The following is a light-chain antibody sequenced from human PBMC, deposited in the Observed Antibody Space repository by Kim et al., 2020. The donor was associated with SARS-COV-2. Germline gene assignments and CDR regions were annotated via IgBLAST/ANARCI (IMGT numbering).Light chain of an antibody. CDR3: QQRANWPPLT. CDR2: DAS. Sequence: SPGERATLACRASQSVSNYLAWYQQKPGQAPRLLVYDASTRATGIPARFSGNGSGTDFTLTISSLEPEDFAVYYCQQRANWPPLTLGGGTKVDIK. J-gene: IGKJ4*01. V-gene: IGKV3-11*01. CDR1: QSVSNY.